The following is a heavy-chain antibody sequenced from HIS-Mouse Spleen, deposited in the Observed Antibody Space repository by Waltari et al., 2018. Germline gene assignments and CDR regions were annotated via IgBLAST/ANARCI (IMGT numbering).Heavy chain of an antibody. CDR2: IYYSGST. Sequence: QLQLQESGPGLVKPSETLSLTCTVSGCSISSISYYWGWIRQPPGKGPEWIGSIYYSGSTYYNPSLKSRVTISVDTSKNQFSLKLSSVTAADTAVYYCARSRTGGWYFDLWGRGTLVTVSS. CDR1: GCSISSISYY. J-gene: IGHJ2*01. CDR3: ARSRTGGWYFDL. D-gene: IGHD7-27*01. V-gene: IGHV4-39*07.